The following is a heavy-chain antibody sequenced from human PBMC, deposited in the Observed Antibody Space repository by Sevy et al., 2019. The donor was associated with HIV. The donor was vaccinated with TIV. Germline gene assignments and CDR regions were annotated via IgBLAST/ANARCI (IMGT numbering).Heavy chain of an antibody. CDR1: GFTFSSYG. CDR3: AREGVPAAIGFDY. Sequence: GGSLRLSCAASGFTFSSYGMHWVRQAPGKGLEWMATIWYDGSKKYYGDSVKGRFTISRDNSKNTLHLQMNSLTAEVTAVYYCAREGVPAAIGFDYWGQGTLVTVSS. V-gene: IGHV3-33*01. D-gene: IGHD2-2*01. J-gene: IGHJ4*02. CDR2: IWYDGSKK.